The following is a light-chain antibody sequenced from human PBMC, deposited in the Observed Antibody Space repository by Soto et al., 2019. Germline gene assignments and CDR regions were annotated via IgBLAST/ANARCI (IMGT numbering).Light chain of an antibody. Sequence: EIVMAQSPATPSGSPGEIATLSCRASQSVSSNLAWYQQKPGQAPRLLIHGASTRAPGFPARFSGSGSGTDFTLTISSLQSEDFAVYYCQQYDNWPWKCGQGTKGDIK. J-gene: IGKJ1*01. CDR3: QQYDNWPWK. V-gene: IGKV3-15*01. CDR1: QSVSSN. CDR2: GAS.